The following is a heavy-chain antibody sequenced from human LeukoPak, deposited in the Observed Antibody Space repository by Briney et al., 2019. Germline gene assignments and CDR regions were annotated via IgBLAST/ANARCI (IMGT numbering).Heavy chain of an antibody. J-gene: IGHJ3*02. CDR2: INLNSGGT. Sequence: GASVKVSCKASGYTFTDYYMHWVRQAPGQGLEWMGWINLNSGGTNFAQRFQGRATMTRDTSINTAYMELSRLTSDDTAVYYCARYRCKTTSGCEDTDAFDTWGQGTMVTVSS. D-gene: IGHD2/OR15-2a*01. CDR3: ARYRCKTTSGCEDTDAFDT. V-gene: IGHV1-2*02. CDR1: GYTFTDYY.